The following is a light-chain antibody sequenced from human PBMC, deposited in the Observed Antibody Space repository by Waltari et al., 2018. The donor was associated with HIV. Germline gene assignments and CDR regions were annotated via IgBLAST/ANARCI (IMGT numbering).Light chain of an antibody. CDR1: QSVTNSH. Sequence: EIVLTQSPGTLSFSPGERVTLSCRASQSVTNSHLAWYQQRPGQAPRLVIYGASSRATGIPDRFSGSGSGTEFTLTISRLEPKDFAVYYCHQYGASPRTFGQGTKLEIK. J-gene: IGKJ2*01. V-gene: IGKV3-20*01. CDR3: HQYGASPRT. CDR2: GAS.